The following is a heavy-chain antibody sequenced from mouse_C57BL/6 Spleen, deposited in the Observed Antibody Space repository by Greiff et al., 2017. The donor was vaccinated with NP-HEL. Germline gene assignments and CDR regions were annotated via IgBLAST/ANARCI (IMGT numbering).Heavy chain of an antibody. CDR2: IDPEDGDT. CDR3: ASYSNYVGYAMDY. D-gene: IGHD2-5*01. CDR1: GFNIKDYY. J-gene: IGHJ4*01. V-gene: IGHV14-1*01. Sequence: EVKLMESGAELVRPGASVKLSCTASGFNIKDYYMHWVKQRPEQGLEWIGRIDPEDGDTEYAPKFKGKATMTADTSSNTAYLQLSSVSTEDTAVYYCASYSNYVGYAMDYWGQGTSVTVSS.